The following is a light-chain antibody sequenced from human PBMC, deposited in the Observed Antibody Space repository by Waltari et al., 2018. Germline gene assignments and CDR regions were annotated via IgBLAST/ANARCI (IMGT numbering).Light chain of an antibody. CDR1: QSLLHSNGNTY. V-gene: IGKV2-29*02. J-gene: IGKJ2*03. CDR3: MQALQTPYS. CDR2: RVS. Sequence: DIVMTQTPLSLPVTPGEPASISCRSSQSLLHSNGNTYLYWYLQKPGQPPRLLLYRVSNRFSGVPDRFSGSGSGTDFTLKISRVEAEDVGVYYCMQALQTPYSFGQGTKVEIK.